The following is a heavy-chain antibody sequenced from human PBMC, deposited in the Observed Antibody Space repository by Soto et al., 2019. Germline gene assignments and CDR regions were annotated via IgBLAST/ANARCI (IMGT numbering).Heavy chain of an antibody. Sequence: SETLSLTCTVSGGSISSGGYYWSWIRQHPGKGLEWIGYIYYSGSTYYNPSLKSRVTISVDTSKNQFSLKLSSVTAADTAVYYCARDRGSQYYYYYMDVWGKGTTVTVSS. CDR1: GGSISSGGYY. D-gene: IGHD2-15*01. V-gene: IGHV4-31*03. J-gene: IGHJ6*03. CDR2: IYYSGST. CDR3: ARDRGSQYYYYYMDV.